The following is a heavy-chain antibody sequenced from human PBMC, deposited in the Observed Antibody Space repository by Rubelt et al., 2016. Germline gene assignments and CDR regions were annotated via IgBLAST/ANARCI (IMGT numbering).Heavy chain of an antibody. V-gene: IGHV4-34*01. D-gene: IGHD4-17*01. CDR1: GGSFSGYY. CDR3: ARGYGASHRYYYYGMDV. Sequence: QVQLQQWGAGLLKPSETLSLTCAVYGGSFSGYYWSWIRQPPGKGLEWIGEINHSGSTNYNPSLKSGVNISVDTSKNQFSLELSSVTAADTAVYYCARGYGASHRYYYYGMDVWGQGTTVTVSS. CDR2: INHSGST. J-gene: IGHJ6*02.